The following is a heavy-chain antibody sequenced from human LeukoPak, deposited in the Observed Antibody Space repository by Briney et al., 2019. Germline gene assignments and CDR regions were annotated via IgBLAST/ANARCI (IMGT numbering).Heavy chain of an antibody. D-gene: IGHD1-26*01. V-gene: IGHV1-2*02. Sequence: ASVKVSCKGFGYAFNGYYMHWVRQAPGQGLEWMGRISPDSGDTHYVQKFQGRVAMTVDTSTTTVYMEFSDLRSDDTAVYYCARDANLGTRGNFFDPWGQGTLVTVSS. CDR3: ARDANLGTRGNFFDP. CDR1: GYAFNGYY. CDR2: ISPDSGDT. J-gene: IGHJ5*02.